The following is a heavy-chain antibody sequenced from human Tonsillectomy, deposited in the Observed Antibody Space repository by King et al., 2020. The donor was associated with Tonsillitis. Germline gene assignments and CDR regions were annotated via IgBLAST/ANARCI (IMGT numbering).Heavy chain of an antibody. CDR3: ARGGYDSSGYYTPHFDY. Sequence: QLQESGPGLVKPSETLSLTCTVSGGSISSYYWSWIRPPPGKGLEWIGYNYYSGSTNYNPSLKSRVTISVDTSKNQFSLKLSSVTAADTAVYYCARGGYDSSGYYTPHFDYWGQGTLVTVSS. CDR1: GGSISSYY. D-gene: IGHD3-22*01. J-gene: IGHJ4*02. CDR2: NYYSGST. V-gene: IGHV4-59*01.